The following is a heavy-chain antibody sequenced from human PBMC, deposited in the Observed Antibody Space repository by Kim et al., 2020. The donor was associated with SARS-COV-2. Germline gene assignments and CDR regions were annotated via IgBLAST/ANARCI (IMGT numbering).Heavy chain of an antibody. CDR1: GFTFSSYS. D-gene: IGHD3-22*01. CDR3: AIDRGKYYDSSGYYYYGMDV. J-gene: IGHJ6*02. V-gene: IGHV3-48*02. Sequence: GGSLRLSCAASGFTFSSYSMNWVRQAPGKGLEWVSYISSSSSTIYYADSVKGRFTISRDNAKNSLYLQMNSLRDEDTAVYYCAIDRGKYYDSSGYYYYGMDVWGQGTTVTVSS. CDR2: ISSSSSTI.